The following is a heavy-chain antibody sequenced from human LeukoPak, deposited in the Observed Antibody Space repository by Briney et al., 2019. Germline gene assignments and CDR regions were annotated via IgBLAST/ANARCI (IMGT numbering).Heavy chain of an antibody. D-gene: IGHD3-3*01. CDR2: ISSSGSTI. V-gene: IGHV3-48*03. CDR3: ARDVGFWSGIENWFDP. J-gene: IGHJ5*02. Sequence: PGESLRLSCAASGFTFSSYEMNWVRQAPGKGLEWVSYISSSGSTIYYADSVKGRFTISRDNAKNSLYLQMNSLRAEDAAVYYCARDVGFWSGIENWFDPWGQGTLVTVSS. CDR1: GFTFSSYE.